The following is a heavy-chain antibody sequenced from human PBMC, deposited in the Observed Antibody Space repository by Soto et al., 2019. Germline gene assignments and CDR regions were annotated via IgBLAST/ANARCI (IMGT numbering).Heavy chain of an antibody. Sequence: GGSLRLSCAASGFTFSSYAMSWVRQAPGKGLEWVSASSGSGGSTYYAASVKGRFTISRHNSKNTLYLQMNSLRAEDTAVYSCAQTISPLYSSPGPFDYWGQGTLVTVSS. CDR1: GFTFSSYA. D-gene: IGHD6-13*01. V-gene: IGHV3-23*01. CDR2: SSGSGGST. J-gene: IGHJ4*02. CDR3: AQTISPLYSSPGPFDY.